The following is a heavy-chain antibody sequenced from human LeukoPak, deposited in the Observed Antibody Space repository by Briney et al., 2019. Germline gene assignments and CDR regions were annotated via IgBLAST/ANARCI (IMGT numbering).Heavy chain of an antibody. D-gene: IGHD4-23*01. J-gene: IGHJ4*02. V-gene: IGHV3-74*01. CDR1: GFTFSSYL. CDR3: ARGRPHGNDY. CDR2: IASDGSST. Sequence: GGSLRLSCAASGFTFSSYLMNWVRQAPGKGLVWVSRIASDGSSTTYADSVKGRFSISRDNAKNTLYLQMNSLRVEDTAVYYCARGRPHGNDYWGQGTLVTVSS.